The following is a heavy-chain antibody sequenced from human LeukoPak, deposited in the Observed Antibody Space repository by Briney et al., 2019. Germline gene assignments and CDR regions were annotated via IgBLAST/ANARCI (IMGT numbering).Heavy chain of an antibody. D-gene: IGHD2-21*02. CDR3: AKDVCGGDYQSGRIRLQRRYFDF. V-gene: IGHV3-23*01. CDR2: ISSSSSNT. J-gene: IGHJ4*02. Sequence: GGSLRLSCAASGFTFNNYAMNWVRQAPGKGLEWVSAISSSSSNTYYADSVKGRFTISRDNAKNTLYLQMNSLRAEDTAVYYCAKDVCGGDYQSGRIRLQRRYFDFWGQGTVDSVSS. CDR1: GFTFNNYA.